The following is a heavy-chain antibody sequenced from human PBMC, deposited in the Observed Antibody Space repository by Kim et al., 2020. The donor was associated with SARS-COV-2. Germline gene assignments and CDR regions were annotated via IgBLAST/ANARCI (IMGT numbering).Heavy chain of an antibody. D-gene: IGHD6-19*01. J-gene: IGHJ5*02. CDR1: GGSIASDYCY. CDR3: GRGRADGKGYWFYR. CDR2: VLHSGST. V-gene: IGHV4-30-4*08. Sequence: SETLSLTCTVSGGSIASDYCYWSWIRQAPGLGLECIGNVLHSGSTYYNPSRKSRITISIARNNNPFSLKPTSVTAADTAFYYCGRGRADGKGYWFYRWG.